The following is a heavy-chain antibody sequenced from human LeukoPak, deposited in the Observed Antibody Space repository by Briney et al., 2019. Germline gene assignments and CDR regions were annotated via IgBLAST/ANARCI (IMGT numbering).Heavy chain of an antibody. CDR3: ATPSLGATERDV. J-gene: IGHJ6*02. CDR2: IYSDGST. CDR1: GFTVSSNY. V-gene: IGHV3-66*01. D-gene: IGHD1-26*01. Sequence: GGSLRLSCAASGFTVSSNYMSWVRQAPGKGLEWVSVIYSDGSTYYADSVKGRFTISRDNSKNTLYLQMNSLRAEDTAVYYCATPSLGATERDVWGQGTTVTVSS.